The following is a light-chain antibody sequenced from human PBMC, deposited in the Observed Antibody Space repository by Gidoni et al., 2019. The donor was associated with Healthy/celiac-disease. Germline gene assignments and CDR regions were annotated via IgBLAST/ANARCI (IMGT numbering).Light chain of an antibody. CDR3: QQYYSYPQT. Sequence: AIRMTQSPSSFSASTGDRVTITCRASQGISSYLAWYQQKPGKAPKLLIYAASTLQMGVPSRFSGSGSGTDFTLTISCLQSEDFATYYCQQYYSYPQTFGQGTKVEIK. CDR1: QGISSY. J-gene: IGKJ1*01. V-gene: IGKV1-8*01. CDR2: AAS.